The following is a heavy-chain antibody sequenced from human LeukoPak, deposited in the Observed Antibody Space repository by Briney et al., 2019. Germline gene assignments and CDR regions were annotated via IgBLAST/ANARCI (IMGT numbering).Heavy chain of an antibody. CDR3: GRALYRGFDY. V-gene: IGHV3-74*01. Sequence: PGGSLRLSCAASGSTFSSYWMYWVRQAPGKGLVWVAHINSDGSNTNYADSVKGRFTISRDNAKNTLYLQMNSLRAEDTAVYYCGRALYRGFDYWGQGTLVTVSS. D-gene: IGHD1-26*01. J-gene: IGHJ4*02. CDR2: INSDGSNT. CDR1: GSTFSSYW.